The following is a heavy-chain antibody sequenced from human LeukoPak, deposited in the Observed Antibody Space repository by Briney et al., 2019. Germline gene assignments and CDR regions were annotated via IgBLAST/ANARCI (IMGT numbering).Heavy chain of an antibody. V-gene: IGHV1-2*02. Sequence: ASVKVSCKASGYTFTGYYMHWVRQAPGQGLEWMGWISPNSGGTNYAQKFQGRVTMTRDTSISTAYMELSRLRSDDTAVYYCARAHSSGWETDFDYWGQGTLVTVSS. CDR1: GYTFTGYY. CDR2: ISPNSGGT. J-gene: IGHJ4*02. CDR3: ARAHSSGWETDFDY. D-gene: IGHD6-19*01.